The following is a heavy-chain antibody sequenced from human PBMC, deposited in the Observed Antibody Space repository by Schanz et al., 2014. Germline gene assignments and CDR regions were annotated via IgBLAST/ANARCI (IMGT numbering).Heavy chain of an antibody. CDR2: IYYSGST. D-gene: IGHD3-9*01. J-gene: IGHJ4*02. CDR3: ARQFYDILTGYWFPYYFDY. CDR1: GGSISSSNYY. V-gene: IGHV4-39*01. Sequence: QLQLQESGPGLVKPSETLSLTCTVSGGSISSSNYYWGWIRQPPGKGLEWIESIYYSGSTYYNPSFKIRVTTSVDTSKNHFSLKLSSVTAADTAVYYCARQFYDILTGYWFPYYFDYWGQGTLXTVSS.